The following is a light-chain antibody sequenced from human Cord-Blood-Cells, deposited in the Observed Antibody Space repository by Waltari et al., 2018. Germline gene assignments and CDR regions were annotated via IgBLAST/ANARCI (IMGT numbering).Light chain of an antibody. V-gene: IGKV1-39*01. CDR2: AAS. CDR3: QQSYSTLT. CDR1: QSISSY. J-gene: IGKJ4*02. Sequence: DIQMTQSPSSLSASVGDRVTITCRASQSISSYLNWYQQKPGKAPKLLIYAASSLQSGVPSRVSGSGSGTDVTLSISSLQPEDFATYYCQQSYSTLTFGGGTKVEIK.